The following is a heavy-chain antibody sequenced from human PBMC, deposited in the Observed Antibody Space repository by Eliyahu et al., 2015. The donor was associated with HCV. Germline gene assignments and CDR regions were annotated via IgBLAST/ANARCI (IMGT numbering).Heavy chain of an antibody. Sequence: QVQLVESGGGVVQPGKSLRLSCAAXGFTXXXYAMHWVRQAPGKGLAWVAAISYDGSNKYYADSVKGRFTISRDNSKSTLCLQMNSLRAEDTAVYYCVRDNMVRGVIITLGYYYGMDVWGQGTTVTVSS. CDR2: ISYDGSNK. D-gene: IGHD3-10*01. V-gene: IGHV3-30-3*01. J-gene: IGHJ6*02. CDR1: GFTXXXYA. CDR3: VRDNMVRGVIITLGYYYGMDV.